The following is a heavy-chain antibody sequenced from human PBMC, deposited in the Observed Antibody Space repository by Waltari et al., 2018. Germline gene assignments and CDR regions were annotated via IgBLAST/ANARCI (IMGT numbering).Heavy chain of an antibody. D-gene: IGHD2-15*01. V-gene: IGHV4-4*03. CDR2: VLGSGRT. CDR1: RDSMHYW. J-gene: IGHJ4*02. CDR3: ARDRGRGLYLDT. Sequence: QLQLQESGPGLVQPPGTLSLICAVSRDSMHYWWSWVRQPPGKGLEWIGQVLGSGRTNYNPSFASRVTISLDTSTHQFALKMTSATAADTALYYCARDRGRGLYLDTWGQGILVTVSP.